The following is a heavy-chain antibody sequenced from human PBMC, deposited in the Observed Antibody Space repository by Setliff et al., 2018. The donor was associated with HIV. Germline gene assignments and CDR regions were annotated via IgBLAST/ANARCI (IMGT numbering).Heavy chain of an antibody. V-gene: IGHV4-38-2*02. J-gene: IGHJ4*02. CDR3: ARDVLDLVISLYGF. CDR1: GFSISSRYY. D-gene: IGHD3-22*01. Sequence: SETLSLTCDVSGFSISSRYYWGWIRQSPGKGLEWIGNIYHTGSSYYNPSLNDRATISLDTSKNQFSLKLNSVTAADTAVYYCARDVLDLVISLYGFWGQGIPVTVSS. CDR2: IYHTGSS.